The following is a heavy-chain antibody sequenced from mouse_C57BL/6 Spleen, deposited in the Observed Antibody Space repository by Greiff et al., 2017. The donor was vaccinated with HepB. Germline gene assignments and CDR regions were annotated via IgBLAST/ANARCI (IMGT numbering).Heavy chain of an antibody. CDR1: GYTFTSYW. D-gene: IGHD1-1*01. V-gene: IGHV1-5*01. CDR2: IYPGNSDT. J-gene: IGHJ1*03. CDR3: TRGGITTVVDWYFDV. Sequence: VQLQQSGTVLARPGASVKMSCKTSGYTFTSYWMHWVKQRPGQGLEWIGAIYPGNSDTSYNQKFKGKAKLTAVTSASTAYMELSSLTTEDSAVYYCTRGGITTVVDWYFDVWGTGTTVTVSS.